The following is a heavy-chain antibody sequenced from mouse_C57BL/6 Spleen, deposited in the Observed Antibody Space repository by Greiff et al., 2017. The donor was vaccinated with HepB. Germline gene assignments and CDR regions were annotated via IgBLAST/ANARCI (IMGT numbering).Heavy chain of an antibody. CDR2: ISSGGSYT. CDR3: ARCAVVATGYFDV. V-gene: IGHV5-6*01. D-gene: IGHD1-1*01. J-gene: IGHJ1*03. CDR1: GFTFSSYG. Sequence: EVQVVESGGDLVKPGGSLKLSCAASGFTFSSYGMSWVRQTPDKRLEWVATISSGGSYTYYPDSVKGRFTISRDNAKNTLYLQMSSLKSEDTAMYYCARCAVVATGYFDVWGTGTTVTVSS.